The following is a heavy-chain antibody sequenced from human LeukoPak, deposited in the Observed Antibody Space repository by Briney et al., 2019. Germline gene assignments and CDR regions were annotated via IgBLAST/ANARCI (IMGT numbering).Heavy chain of an antibody. J-gene: IGHJ4*02. D-gene: IGHD3-3*01. CDR1: GYTFTGYY. CDR2: INPNNGDT. Sequence: ASVKVSCKASGYTFTGYYMHWVRQAPGQGLEWMGWINPNNGDTYYAQQFQGRITMTKDSSISTAYLDLTGLRSDDTAVYYCARDFPLTYEFWGDYFTGEYLPYWGQGTLVTVSS. V-gene: IGHV1-2*02. CDR3: ARDFPLTYEFWGDYFTGEYLPY.